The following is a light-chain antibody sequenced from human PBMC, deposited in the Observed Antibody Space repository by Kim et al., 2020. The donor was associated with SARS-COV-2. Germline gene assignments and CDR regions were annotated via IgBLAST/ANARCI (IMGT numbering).Light chain of an antibody. Sequence: CPVHRDTLSCRTSQSCCSHCLAWYQQNPGQAPRLLIYSVSNRATGIPDRFSGSGSGTDFTLTISRLEPEDFAVCYCQQYGIAPPYTFGQGTKLEI. J-gene: IGKJ2*01. CDR1: QSCCSHC. CDR2: SVS. CDR3: QQYGIAPPYT. V-gene: IGKV3-20*01.